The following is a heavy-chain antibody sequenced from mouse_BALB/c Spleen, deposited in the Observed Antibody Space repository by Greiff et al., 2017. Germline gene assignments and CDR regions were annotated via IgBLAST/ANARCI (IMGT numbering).Heavy chain of an antibody. CDR2: INPSTGYT. CDR1: GYTFTSYW. V-gene: IGHV1-7*01. Sequence: QVQLQQSGAELAKPGASVKMSCKASGYTFTSYWMHWVKQRPGQGLEWIGYINPSTGYTEYNQKFKDKATLTADKSSSTAYMQLSSLTSEDSAVYYCARWLFRDYYGSSPYYYAMDYWGQGTSVTVSA. D-gene: IGHD1-1*01. CDR3: ARWLFRDYYGSSPYYYAMDY. J-gene: IGHJ4*01.